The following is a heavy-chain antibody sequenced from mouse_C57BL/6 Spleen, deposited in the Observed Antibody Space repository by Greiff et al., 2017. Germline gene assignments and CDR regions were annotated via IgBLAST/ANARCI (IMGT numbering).Heavy chain of an antibody. V-gene: IGHV5-4*01. CDR1: GFTFSSYA. CDR2: ISDGGSYT. CDR3: ARDEGSSGYYFDY. Sequence: EVKLMESGGGLVKPGGSLKLSCAASGFTFSSYAMSWVRQTPEKRLEWVATISDGGSYTYYPDNVKGRFTISRDNAKNNLYLQMSHLKSEDTAMYYCARDEGSSGYYFDYWGQGTTLTVSS. J-gene: IGHJ2*01. D-gene: IGHD3-2*02.